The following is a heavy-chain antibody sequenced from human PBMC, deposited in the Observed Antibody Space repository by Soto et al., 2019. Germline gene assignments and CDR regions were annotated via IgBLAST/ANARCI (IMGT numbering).Heavy chain of an antibody. CDR3: ARHLTYYSSGWADI. V-gene: IGHV4-59*08. D-gene: IGHD6-19*01. J-gene: IGHJ3*02. Sequence: PAETLSLTCTVSGGSISSYYWSWIRPPPGKGLEWIGYIYYSGSTNYNPSLKSRVTISVDTSKNQFSLKLSSVTAADTAVYYCARHLTYYSSGWADIWSQGTMVTVSS. CDR1: GGSISSYY. CDR2: IYYSGST.